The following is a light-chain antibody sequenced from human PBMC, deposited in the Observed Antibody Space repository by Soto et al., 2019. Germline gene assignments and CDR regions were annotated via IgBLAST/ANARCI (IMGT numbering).Light chain of an antibody. CDR3: NSYTSSNTRV. CDR2: GVG. CDR1: SSDVGAYNY. V-gene: IGLV2-14*01. Sequence: QSVLTQPASVSGSPGQSITISCTGSSSDVGAYNYVSWYLQHPGKAPKLLIYGVGNRPSGVSARFSGSKSGDTASLTISGLQAEDEADYYCNSYTSSNTRVFGTGTKLTVL. J-gene: IGLJ1*01.